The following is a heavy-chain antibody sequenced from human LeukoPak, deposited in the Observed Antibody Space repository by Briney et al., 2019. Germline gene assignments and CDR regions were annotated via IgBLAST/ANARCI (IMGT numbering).Heavy chain of an antibody. CDR3: ARVRGIVGSGSYYGMDV. Sequence: ASVKVSCKASGYTFTSYDINWVRQATGQGLEWMGWMNPNSGNTGYAQKLQGRVTMTTDTSTSTAYMELRSLRSDDTAVYYCARVRGIVGSGSYYGMDVWGQGTTVTVS. CDR2: MNPNSGNT. V-gene: IGHV1-8*01. CDR1: GYTFTSYD. D-gene: IGHD3-10*01. J-gene: IGHJ6*02.